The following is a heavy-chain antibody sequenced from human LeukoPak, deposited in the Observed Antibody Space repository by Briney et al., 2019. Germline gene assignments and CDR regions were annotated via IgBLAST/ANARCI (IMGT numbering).Heavy chain of an antibody. CDR1: GFTFSSYG. CDR2: ISGSGGST. CDR3: AKEAMAPYSSGWYEIDY. Sequence: GGSLRLSCAASGFTFSSYGMSWVRQAPGKGLEWVSAISGSGGSTYYADSVKGRFTISRDNSKNTLYLQMNSLRAEDTAVYYCAKEAMAPYSSGWYEIDYWGQGTLVTVSS. V-gene: IGHV3-23*01. D-gene: IGHD6-19*01. J-gene: IGHJ4*02.